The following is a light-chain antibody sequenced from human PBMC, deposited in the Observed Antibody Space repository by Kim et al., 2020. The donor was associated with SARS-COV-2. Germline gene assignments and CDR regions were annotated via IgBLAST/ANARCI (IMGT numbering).Light chain of an antibody. J-gene: IGLJ1*01. CDR3: AAWDDSLDIYV. V-gene: IGLV1-44*01. Sequence: QAVLTQSPSASATPGQRVTISCSGSTSNIGSYSVNWYQQLPGTAPKLLIYSDDQRPSGVPDRFSGSKSGTSTSLAISGLQSEDEADFFCAAWDDSLDIYVFGTGTKVTVL. CDR1: TSNIGSYS. CDR2: SDD.